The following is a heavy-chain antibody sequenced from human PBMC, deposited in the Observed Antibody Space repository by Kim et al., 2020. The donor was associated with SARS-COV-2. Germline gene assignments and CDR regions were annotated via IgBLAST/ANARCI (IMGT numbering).Heavy chain of an antibody. J-gene: IGHJ6*02. Sequence: SETLSLTCTVSGDCMMTSHFWGWIRQSPGKGLEWIGSIYYTGHTSYNPSLKNRVSISADTSKNEFSLRLTSVTAADAAVYYCAREDAVTTDSFYYYGMDVWGQGTTVTVSS. D-gene: IGHD3-10*01. CDR3: AREDAVTTDSFYYYGMDV. CDR2: IYYTGHT. V-gene: IGHV4-38-2*02. CDR1: GDCMMTSHF.